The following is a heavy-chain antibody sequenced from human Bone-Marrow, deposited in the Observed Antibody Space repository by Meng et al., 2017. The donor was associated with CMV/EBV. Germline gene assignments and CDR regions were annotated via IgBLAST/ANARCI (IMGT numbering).Heavy chain of an antibody. J-gene: IGHJ4*02. Sequence: GSLRLSCTVSGGSISSYYWSWIRQPPGKGLEWIGYIYYSGSTNYNPSLKSRVTISVDTSKNQFSLKLSSVTAADTAVYYCARRLGPYYFDYWGQGTRVTVSS. D-gene: IGHD6-6*01. CDR1: GGSISSYY. V-gene: IGHV4-59*01. CDR2: IYYSGST. CDR3: ARRLGPYYFDY.